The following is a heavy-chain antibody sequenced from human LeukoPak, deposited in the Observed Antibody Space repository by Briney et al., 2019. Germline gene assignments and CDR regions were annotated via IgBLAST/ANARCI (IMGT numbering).Heavy chain of an antibody. CDR3: AKVRYVDY. CDR1: GFTFSNYA. D-gene: IGHD4-17*01. Sequence: GGSLRLSCAASGFTFSNYAMSWVRQAPGKGLEWVSGISGSGDSTYYADSVKGRFTISRDNSKTTLYLQMNGLRAEDTAVYYCAKVRYVDYWGQGTLVTVSS. J-gene: IGHJ4*02. CDR2: ISGSGDST. V-gene: IGHV3-23*01.